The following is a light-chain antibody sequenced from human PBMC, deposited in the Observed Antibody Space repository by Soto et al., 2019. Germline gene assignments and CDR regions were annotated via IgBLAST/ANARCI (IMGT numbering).Light chain of an antibody. CDR3: QQYNNWPWT. V-gene: IGKV3D-15*01. J-gene: IGKJ1*01. Sequence: EIGMTHSLGTLSVSPGERATLSCRASQSVSINLAWYQQKPGQAPRLLIYDASARATGIPARFSGSGSGTEFTLTISSLQSKDFAVYYCQQYNNWPWTFGQGTKVDIK. CDR1: QSVSIN. CDR2: DAS.